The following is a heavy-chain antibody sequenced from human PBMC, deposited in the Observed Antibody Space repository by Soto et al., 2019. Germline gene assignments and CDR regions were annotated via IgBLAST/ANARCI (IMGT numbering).Heavy chain of an antibody. Sequence: SGPTLVNPTQTLTLTCTFSGFSLSTSGVGVGWIRQPPGKALEWLALIYWDDDKRYSPSLKSRLTITKDTSKNQVVLTMTNMDPVDTATYYCAHRLPPGVSSWPPHDAFDIWGQGTMVTVSS. J-gene: IGHJ3*02. CDR3: AHRLPPGVSSWPPHDAFDI. CDR1: GFSLSTSGVG. D-gene: IGHD6-13*01. V-gene: IGHV2-5*02. CDR2: IYWDDDK.